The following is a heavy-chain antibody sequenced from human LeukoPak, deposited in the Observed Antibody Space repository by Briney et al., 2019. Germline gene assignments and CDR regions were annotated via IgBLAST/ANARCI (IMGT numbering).Heavy chain of an antibody. J-gene: IGHJ4*02. Sequence: ASVKVSCKASGYTFTVKFLHWLRQAPGQGLEWMGGIEPNSGGADYGQKFRGRVTVTRDTSVSTAYMELSSLRSDDTAVYYCAIENWYDSSGFSKAFDYWGQGTLVSVSS. D-gene: IGHD3-22*01. V-gene: IGHV1-2*02. CDR3: AIENWYDSSGFSKAFDY. CDR2: IEPNSGGA. CDR1: GYTFTVKF.